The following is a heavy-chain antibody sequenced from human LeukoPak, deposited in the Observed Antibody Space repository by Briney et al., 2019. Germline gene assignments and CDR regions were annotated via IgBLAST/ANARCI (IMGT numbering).Heavy chain of an antibody. D-gene: IGHD6-13*01. J-gene: IGHJ4*02. CDR3: ARVRARSSSWLDY. CDR1: GGSISSYY. Sequence: NPSETLSLTCTVSGGSISSYYWSWTRQPPGKGLEWIGYIYYSGSTNYNPSLKSRVTISVDTSKNQFSLKLSSVTAADTAVYYCARVRARSSSWLDYWGQGTLVTVSS. CDR2: IYYSGST. V-gene: IGHV4-59*01.